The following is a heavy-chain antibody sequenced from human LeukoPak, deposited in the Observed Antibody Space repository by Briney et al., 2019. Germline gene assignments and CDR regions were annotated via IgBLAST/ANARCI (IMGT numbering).Heavy chain of an antibody. Sequence: SETLSLTCTVSGGSISSGDYYWTWIRQPPGKGLEWIGYIYYSGSAYYNPSLKSRVTISVDTSKSQFSLKLSSVTAADTAVYYCARGRRAPSYYYGSGRHFDYWGQGTLVTVSS. D-gene: IGHD3-10*01. J-gene: IGHJ4*02. CDR3: ARGRRAPSYYYGSGRHFDY. V-gene: IGHV4-30-4*01. CDR2: IYYSGSA. CDR1: GGSISSGDYY.